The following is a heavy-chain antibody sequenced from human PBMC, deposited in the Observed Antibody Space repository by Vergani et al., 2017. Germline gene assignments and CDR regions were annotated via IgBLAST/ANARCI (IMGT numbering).Heavy chain of an antibody. J-gene: IGHJ4*02. V-gene: IGHV3-9*01. Sequence: EVQLVESGGGLVQPGRSLRLSCAASGFTFDDYAMHWVRQAPGQGLEWVSGISWNSGSIGYADSVKGRFTISRDNAKNSLYLQMNSLRAEDTALYYCAKVGKAGSYFDDWGQGTLVTVSS. CDR1: GFTFDDYA. CDR2: ISWNSGSI. CDR3: AKVGKAGSYFDD. D-gene: IGHD7-27*01.